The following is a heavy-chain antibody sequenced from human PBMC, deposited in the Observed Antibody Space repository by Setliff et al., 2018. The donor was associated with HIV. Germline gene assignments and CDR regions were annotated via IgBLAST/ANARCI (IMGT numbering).Heavy chain of an antibody. Sequence: PGGSLRLSCAASGFTFSRYRMNWVRQAPGKGLEWVSSIISDSSYTFYTDSVKGRFTISRDNARNSLYLQMNSLRADDTAVYYCARGGTTFLAAMDVWGKGTTVTVSS. J-gene: IGHJ6*03. CDR2: IISDSSYT. CDR3: ARGGTTFLAAMDV. CDR1: GFTFSRYR. V-gene: IGHV3-21*01. D-gene: IGHD3-3*02.